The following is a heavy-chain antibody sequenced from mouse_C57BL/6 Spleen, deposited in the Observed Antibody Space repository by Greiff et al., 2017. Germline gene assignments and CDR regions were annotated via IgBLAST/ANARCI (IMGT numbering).Heavy chain of an antibody. D-gene: IGHD2-4*01. CDR2: ISSGGSYT. V-gene: IGHV5-6*01. Sequence: EVLLVESGGDLVKPGGSLKLSCAASGFTFSSYGMSWVRQTPDKRLEWVATISSGGSYTYYPDSVKGRFTISRDNAKNTLYLQMSSLESEDTAMCYCARREDYDGGWDFDVWGTGTTVTGSS. CDR1: GFTFSSYG. J-gene: IGHJ1*03. CDR3: ARREDYDGGWDFDV.